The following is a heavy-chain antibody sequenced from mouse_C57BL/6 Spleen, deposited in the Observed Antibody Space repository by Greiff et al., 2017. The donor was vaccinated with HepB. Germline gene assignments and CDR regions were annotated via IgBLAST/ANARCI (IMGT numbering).Heavy chain of an antibody. CDR1: GYTFTDYN. J-gene: IGHJ1*03. D-gene: IGHD4-1*01. Sequence: EVQLQQSGPELVKPGASVKIPCKASGYTFTDYNMDWVKQSHGKSLEWIGDINPNNGGTIYNQKFKGKATLTVDKSSSTAYMELRSLTSEYTAVYYCARSDWEGWYFDVWGRRTTVTVSS. V-gene: IGHV1-18*01. CDR3: ARSDWEGWYFDV. CDR2: INPNNGGT.